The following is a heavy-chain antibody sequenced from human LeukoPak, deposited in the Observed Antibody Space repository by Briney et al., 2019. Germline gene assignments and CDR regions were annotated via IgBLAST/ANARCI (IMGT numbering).Heavy chain of an antibody. J-gene: IGHJ4*02. CDR2: INPSGGST. CDR1: GYTLKNYN. Sequence: ASVKVSCKASGYTLKNYNIHWVRQAPGQGLEWMGVINPSGGSTTYALKFKGRATMTGDPSTSTLYMELSSLRSEDTAVYFCTRVGETEGAYYDTSAYHYWGQGTLVTVSS. D-gene: IGHD3-22*01. V-gene: IGHV1-46*02. CDR3: TRVGETEGAYYDTSAYHY.